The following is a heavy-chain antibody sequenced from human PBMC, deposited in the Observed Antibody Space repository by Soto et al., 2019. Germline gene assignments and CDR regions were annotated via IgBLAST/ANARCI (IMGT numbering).Heavy chain of an antibody. Sequence: GASVKVSCKASGYTFTSYYMHWVRQAPGQGLEWMGIINPSGGSTSYAQKFQGRVTMTRDTSTSTVYMELSSLRSEDTAVYYCARDSRLRITMIVVAQPFDAFDIWGQGTMVTVSS. CDR2: INPSGGST. J-gene: IGHJ3*02. CDR1: GYTFTSYY. D-gene: IGHD3-22*01. V-gene: IGHV1-46*01. CDR3: ARDSRLRITMIVVAQPFDAFDI.